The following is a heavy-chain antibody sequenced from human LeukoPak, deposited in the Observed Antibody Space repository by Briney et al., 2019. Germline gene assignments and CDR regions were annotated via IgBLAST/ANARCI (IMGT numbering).Heavy chain of an antibody. Sequence: GGSLRLSCAASGFNFNTYGMHWVRQAPGKGLEWLTVISYDGTKEFYVDSLKGRLSISRDDSKNTLYLQMNSLRAEDTAVYYCAKDWRALCSGGSFFPSYFYDSWGQGTLVTVSS. CDR2: ISYDGTKE. D-gene: IGHD2-15*01. J-gene: IGHJ4*02. CDR1: GFNFNTYG. CDR3: AKDWRALCSGGSFFPSYFYDS. V-gene: IGHV3-30*18.